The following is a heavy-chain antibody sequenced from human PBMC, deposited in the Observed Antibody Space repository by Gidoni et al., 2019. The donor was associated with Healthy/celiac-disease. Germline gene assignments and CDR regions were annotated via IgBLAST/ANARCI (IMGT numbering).Heavy chain of an antibody. CDR2: INPSGGST. D-gene: IGHD5-12*01. V-gene: IGHV1-46*01. CDR3: ARAGMLSSSIVATIGASLDY. CDR1: GYTFTSYY. Sequence: QVQLVQSGAEVKKPGASVKVSCKASGYTFTSYYMHWVRQTPGQGLEWMGIINPSGGSTSYAQKFQGRVTMTRDTSTSTVYMELSSLRSEDTAVYYCARAGMLSSSIVATIGASLDYWGQGTLVTVSS. J-gene: IGHJ4*02.